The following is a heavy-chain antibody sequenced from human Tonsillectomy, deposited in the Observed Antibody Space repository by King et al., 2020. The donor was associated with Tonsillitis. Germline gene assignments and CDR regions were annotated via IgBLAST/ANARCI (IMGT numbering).Heavy chain of an antibody. CDR1: GGSISSGGYY. Sequence: VQLQESGPGLVKPSQTLSLTCTVSGGSISSGGYYWRWIRQHPGKGLEWIGYIYYSGSTYYNPSLKSRVTISVDTSKNQFSLKLSSVTAADTAVYYCARDFITMVRGVIVSWFDPWGQGTLVTVSS. D-gene: IGHD3-10*01. J-gene: IGHJ5*02. CDR3: ARDFITMVRGVIVSWFDP. V-gene: IGHV4-31*03. CDR2: IYYSGST.